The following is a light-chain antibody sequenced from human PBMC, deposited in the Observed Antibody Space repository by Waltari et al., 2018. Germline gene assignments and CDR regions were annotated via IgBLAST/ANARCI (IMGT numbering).Light chain of an antibody. J-gene: IGKJ4*01. V-gene: IGKV3-11*01. CDR1: QSFSSF. CDR2: DAS. Sequence: EIVLTQSPATLSLSPGERATLSCRASQSFSSFLAWYQQKPGQAPRLLIHDASNRATGIPVRFSGSGSVTDFTLTISSLEPEDFAVYYCQQRINWPLTFGGGTKVEIK. CDR3: QQRINWPLT.